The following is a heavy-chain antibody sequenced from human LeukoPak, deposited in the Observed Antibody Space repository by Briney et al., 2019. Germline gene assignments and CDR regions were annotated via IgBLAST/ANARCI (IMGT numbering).Heavy chain of an antibody. J-gene: IGHJ4*02. CDR1: GFTFSNYG. V-gene: IGHV3-30*03. CDR3: ARDKADSGWNDY. CDR2: ISYDGSNK. D-gene: IGHD6-19*01. Sequence: GGSLRLSCAASGFTFSNYGIHWVRQAPGKGLEWVAVISYDGSNKYYADSVKGRFTISRDNSKNTLYLQMNSLRAEDTAVYYCARDKADSGWNDYWGQGTLVTVSS.